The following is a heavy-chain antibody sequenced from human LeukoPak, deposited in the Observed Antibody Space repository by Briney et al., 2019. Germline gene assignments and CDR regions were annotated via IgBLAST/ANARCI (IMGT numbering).Heavy chain of an antibody. CDR2: IKQDGSEK. D-gene: IGHD1-26*01. Sequence: GGSLRLSCAASGFTFSNYWMSWVRQAPGKGLEWVANIKQDGSEKYYVDSVKGRFTISRDNAKNSLYLQMNSLRAEDTAVYYRARGGGSRPFDIWGQGTMVTVSS. CDR1: GFTFSNYW. CDR3: ARGGGSRPFDI. V-gene: IGHV3-7*01. J-gene: IGHJ3*02.